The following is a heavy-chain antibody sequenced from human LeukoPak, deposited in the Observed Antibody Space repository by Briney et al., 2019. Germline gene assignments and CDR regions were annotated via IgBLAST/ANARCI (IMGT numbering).Heavy chain of an antibody. V-gene: IGHV3-30-3*01. CDR2: ISYDGTNK. CDR1: GFTFSSYA. Sequence: PGGSLRLSCAASGFTFSSYAMHWVRQAPGKGLEWVAVISYDGTNKYYADSVKGRFTISRDNSKNALYVQMNSLRAEDTAVYYCARDLRGYSYGYGFDIWGQGTLVSVS. J-gene: IGHJ3*02. CDR3: ARDLRGYSYGYGFDI. D-gene: IGHD5-18*01.